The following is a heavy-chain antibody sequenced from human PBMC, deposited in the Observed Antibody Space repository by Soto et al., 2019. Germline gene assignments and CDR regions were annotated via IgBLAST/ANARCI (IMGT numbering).Heavy chain of an antibody. CDR3: ARGSTIQWLVEFSFDY. CDR2: IGSRGETYAT. D-gene: IGHD6-19*01. CDR1: GFTFGASA. V-gene: IGHV3-73*01. Sequence: PGGSLRLSCAASGFTFGASALQWVRQASGKGLEWLGRIGSRGETYATTYAASVKGRFTISRDDSKKTAYLQMNSLRAEDTAVYYCARGSTIQWLVEFSFDYWGQGTLVTVSS. J-gene: IGHJ4*02.